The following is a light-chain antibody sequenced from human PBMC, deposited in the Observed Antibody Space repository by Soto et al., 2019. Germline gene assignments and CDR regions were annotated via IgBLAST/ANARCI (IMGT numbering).Light chain of an antibody. J-gene: IGKJ5*01. Sequence: EIVLTQSPATLSLSPVEIANLSCRSSQSVSNYLAWYQPKPGQPPRLLISGAFNRAAGIPARFSGSGSGTDFTLTISSLEPEDSAVYSCQQRNIWPPVPSGQGTRLAIK. CDR3: QQRNIWPPVP. CDR2: GAF. CDR1: QSVSNY. V-gene: IGKV3-11*01.